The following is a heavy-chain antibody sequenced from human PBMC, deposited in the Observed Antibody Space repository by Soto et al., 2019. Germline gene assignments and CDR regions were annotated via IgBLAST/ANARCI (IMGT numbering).Heavy chain of an antibody. CDR3: ARDPGSGSYYGWFDP. Sequence: SETLSLTCTVSGGSISRYYWNWIRQPPGKGLEWIGYIYYSGSTNYNPSLKSRVTISVDTSKNQFSLKLSSVTAADTAVYYCARDPGSGSYYGWFDPWGQGTLLTVSS. CDR2: IYYSGST. CDR1: GGSISRYY. D-gene: IGHD3-10*01. J-gene: IGHJ5*02. V-gene: IGHV4-59*01.